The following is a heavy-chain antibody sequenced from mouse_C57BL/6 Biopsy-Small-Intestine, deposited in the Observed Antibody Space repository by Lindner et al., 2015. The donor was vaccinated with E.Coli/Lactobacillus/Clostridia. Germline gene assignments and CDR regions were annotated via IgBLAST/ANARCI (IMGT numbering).Heavy chain of an antibody. CDR1: GFTFGDFG. V-gene: IGHV5-17*01. CDR3: TRGNDGSFDY. Sequence: VQLQESGGGLVKPGGSLKLSCAASGFTFGDFGMHWVRQAPEKGLEWVAYISSGSSAIYYADTVKGRFTISRDNAKNTLFLQMTSLRSEDTAIYYCTRGNDGSFDYWGQGTTLTVSS. CDR2: ISSGSSAI. J-gene: IGHJ2*01. D-gene: IGHD2-3*01.